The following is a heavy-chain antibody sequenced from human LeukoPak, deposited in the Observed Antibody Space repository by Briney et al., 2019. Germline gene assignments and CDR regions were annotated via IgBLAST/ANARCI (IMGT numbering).Heavy chain of an antibody. CDR3: ARGHCSGGSCYSVRFDY. CDR2: INTNTGNP. D-gene: IGHD2-15*01. J-gene: IGHJ4*02. CDR1: GYTFTSYA. Sequence: ASVTVSCKASGYTFTSYAMNWVRQAPGQGLEWMGWINTNTGNPTYAQGFTGRFVFSLDTSVSTAYLQISSLKAEDTAVYYCARGHCSGGSCYSVRFDYWGQGTLVTVSS. V-gene: IGHV7-4-1*02.